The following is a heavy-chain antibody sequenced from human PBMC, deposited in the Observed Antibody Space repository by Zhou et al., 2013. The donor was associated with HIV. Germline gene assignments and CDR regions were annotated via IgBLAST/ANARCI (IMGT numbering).Heavy chain of an antibody. CDR3: ARHRRYGDNSYAFVY. V-gene: IGHV1-8*03. CDR1: GYTFTNYD. Sequence: QVQLVQSGAEVRKPGASVKVSCKASGYTFTNYDINWVRQATGQGLEWMGWMNPRSGNTGYAQKFQGRVTITRNTSINTAYMELSSLRSEDTGVYYCARHRRYGDNSYAFVYLGPRTMSPSL. J-gene: IGHJ3*02. CDR2: MNPRSGNT. D-gene: IGHD2-21*01.